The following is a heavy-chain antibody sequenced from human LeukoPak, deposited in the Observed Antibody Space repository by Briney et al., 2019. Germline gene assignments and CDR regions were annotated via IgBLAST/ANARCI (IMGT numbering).Heavy chain of an antibody. D-gene: IGHD2-21*01. CDR2: ISYDGSNK. Sequence: PGGSLRLSCAASGFTFSSYAMHWVRQAPGKGLEWVAVISYDGSNKYYADSVKGRFTISRDNSKNTLYLQMNSLRAEDTAVYYCARDTPLWFDYWGQGTLVTVS. CDR3: ARDTPLWFDY. CDR1: GFTFSSYA. V-gene: IGHV3-30-3*01. J-gene: IGHJ4*02.